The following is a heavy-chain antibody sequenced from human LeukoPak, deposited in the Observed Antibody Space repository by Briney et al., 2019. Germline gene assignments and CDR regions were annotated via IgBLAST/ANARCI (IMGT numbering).Heavy chain of an antibody. D-gene: IGHD2-15*01. V-gene: IGHV3-48*01. CDR1: GFTFSSYS. CDR2: ISSSSTTI. CDR3: ARDRCTGGRCYSLSVGYMDV. Sequence: PGGSLRLSCAASGFTFSSYSMNWVRQAPGKGLEWVSYISSSSTTIYYADSVKGRFTISRDNAKNSLYLQMNSLRAEDTAVYYCARDRCTGGRCYSLSVGYMDVWGKGTTVTVSS. J-gene: IGHJ6*03.